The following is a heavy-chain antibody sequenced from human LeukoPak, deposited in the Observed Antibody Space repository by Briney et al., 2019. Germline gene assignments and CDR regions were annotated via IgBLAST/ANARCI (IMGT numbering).Heavy chain of an antibody. CDR1: GFIFSRYW. CDR2: INNDGSIT. D-gene: IGHD3-10*01. V-gene: IGHV3-74*01. Sequence: GGSLRLSCAASGFIFSRYWMHWVRQVPGKGLVWASRINNDGSITNSADSVKGRFTISRDNAKDTLYLQMDSLRAEDTAIYYCARGPSVLGAIDNWGQGTLVAVSS. J-gene: IGHJ4*02. CDR3: ARGPSVLGAIDN.